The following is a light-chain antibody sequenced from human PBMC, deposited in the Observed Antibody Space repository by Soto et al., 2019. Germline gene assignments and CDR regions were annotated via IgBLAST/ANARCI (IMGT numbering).Light chain of an antibody. CDR2: EVS. CDR1: SGDVGGYNY. Sequence: QSALTQPAFVSGSPGQSITISCTGTSGDVGGYNYVSWYQHPPGKAPKLMISEVSNRPSGVSNRFSGSKSGNTASLTISGLQAEDEADYYCSSYTSTSTRVFGTGTKLTVL. CDR3: SSYTSTSTRV. J-gene: IGLJ1*01. V-gene: IGLV2-14*01.